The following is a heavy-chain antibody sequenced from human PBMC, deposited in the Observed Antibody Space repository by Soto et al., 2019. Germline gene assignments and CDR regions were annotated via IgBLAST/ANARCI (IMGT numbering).Heavy chain of an antibody. CDR2: IYYSGST. D-gene: IGHD2-15*01. V-gene: IGHV4-59*12. CDR1: GGSISSYY. Sequence: SETLSLTCTVSGGSISSYYWSWIRQPPGKGLEWIGDIYYSGSTNYNPSLKSRVTISVDKSKNQFSLKLSSVTAADTAVYYCARTAMVVSYYYYGMDVWGQGTTVTVSS. CDR3: ARTAMVVSYYYYGMDV. J-gene: IGHJ6*02.